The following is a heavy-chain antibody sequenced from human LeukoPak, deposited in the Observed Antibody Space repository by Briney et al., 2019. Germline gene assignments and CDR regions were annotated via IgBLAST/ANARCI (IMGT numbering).Heavy chain of an antibody. CDR1: GYTFSSYA. J-gene: IGHJ6*03. CDR3: ARDLGRDTIFGVVSYYYYMDV. D-gene: IGHD3-3*01. V-gene: IGHV1-69*06. Sequence: RASVKVSCKASGYTFSSYAISWVRQAPGQGLEWMGGIIPIFGTANYAQKFQGRVTITADKSTSTAYMELSSLRSEDTAVYYCARDLGRDTIFGVVSYYYYMDVWGKGTTVTVSS. CDR2: IIPIFGTA.